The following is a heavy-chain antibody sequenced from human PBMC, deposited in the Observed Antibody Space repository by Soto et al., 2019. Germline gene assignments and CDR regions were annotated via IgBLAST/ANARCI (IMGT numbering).Heavy chain of an antibody. CDR1: GFTFSSYA. V-gene: IGHV3-23*01. J-gene: IGHJ4*02. Sequence: GALRLSCAASGFTFSSYAMNWVRQAPGKGLEWVSVISGSGGSTYYADSVKGRFTISRDNSKNTLYLQMNSLRAEDTAVYYCARRGPGTYFDDWGQGTLVTVS. CDR3: ARRGPGTYFDD. D-gene: IGHD6-13*01. CDR2: ISGSGGST.